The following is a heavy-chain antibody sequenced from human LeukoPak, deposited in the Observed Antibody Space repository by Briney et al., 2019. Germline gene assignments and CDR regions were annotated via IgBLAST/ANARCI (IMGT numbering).Heavy chain of an antibody. J-gene: IGHJ4*02. CDR3: ARAEAGRRKYDY. CDR2: INHSGST. CDR1: GGSFSGYY. Sequence: SETLSLTCAVYGGSFSGYYWSWIRQPPGKGLEWIGEINHSGSTNYNPSLKSRVTISVDTSKNQFSLKLSSVTAADTAVYYCARAEAGRRKYDYWGQGTLVTVSS. V-gene: IGHV4-34*01. D-gene: IGHD6-19*01.